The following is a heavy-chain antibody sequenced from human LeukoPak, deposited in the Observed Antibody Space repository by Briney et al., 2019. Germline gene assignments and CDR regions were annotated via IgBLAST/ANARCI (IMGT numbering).Heavy chain of an antibody. V-gene: IGHV3-64*04. CDR3: ARSTTTSLFDY. CDR2: ISSDGHST. Sequence: GGSLRLSCSASGFTFIRYAIHWVRQAPGKGLEFVAGISSDGHSTYYADSVNGRFTISRDNAKNSLYLQMNRLRAEDTAVYYCARSTTTSLFDYWGQGTLVSVAS. CDR1: GFTFIRYA. J-gene: IGHJ4*02. D-gene: IGHD1-1*01.